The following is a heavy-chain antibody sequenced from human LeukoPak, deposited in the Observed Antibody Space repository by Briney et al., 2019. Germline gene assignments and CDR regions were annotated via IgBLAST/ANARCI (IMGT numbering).Heavy chain of an antibody. V-gene: IGHV3-66*02. J-gene: IGHJ6*03. CDR3: ARVSYADTAPQFEYYYYMDV. CDR1: GFTVSSNY. D-gene: IGHD5-18*01. Sequence: PGGSLRLSCAASGFTVSSNYMSWVRQAPGKGLEWVSVIYIGGSTYYADSVKGRFTISRDNSKNTMYLQMNSLSAEDTAVYYCARVSYADTAPQFEYYYYMDVWGKGTTVTVSS. CDR2: IYIGGST.